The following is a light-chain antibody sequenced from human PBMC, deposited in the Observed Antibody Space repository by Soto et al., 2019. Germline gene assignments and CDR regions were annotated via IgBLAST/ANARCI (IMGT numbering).Light chain of an antibody. CDR2: ENN. CDR3: AGWDGSLKGFV. CDR1: ASNIGRDP. Sequence: QSVLTQPPSASGAPGQRVTISCSGSASNIGRDPVNWYQQVPGTAPKLLIYENNHRPSGVPDRFSGSKSDTSASLVISGLQSEDEAEYFCAGWDGSLKGFVFGTGTKVTVL. J-gene: IGLJ1*01. V-gene: IGLV1-44*01.